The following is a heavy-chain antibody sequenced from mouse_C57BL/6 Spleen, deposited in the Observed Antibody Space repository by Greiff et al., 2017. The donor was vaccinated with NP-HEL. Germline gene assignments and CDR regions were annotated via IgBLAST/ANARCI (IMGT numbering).Heavy chain of an antibody. CDR2: IDPNSGGT. CDR1: GYTFTSYW. V-gene: IGHV1-72*01. Sequence: QVQLKQPGAELVKPGASVKLSCKASGYTFTSYWMHWVKQRPGRGLEWIGRIDPNSGGTKYNEKFKSKATLTVDKPSSTAYMQLSSLTSEDSAVYYCAREDYYGSRGYFDVWGTGTTVTVSS. CDR3: AREDYYGSRGYFDV. J-gene: IGHJ1*03. D-gene: IGHD1-1*01.